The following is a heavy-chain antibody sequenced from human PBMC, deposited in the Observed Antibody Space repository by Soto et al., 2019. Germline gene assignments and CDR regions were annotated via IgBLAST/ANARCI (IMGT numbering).Heavy chain of an antibody. J-gene: IGHJ4*02. Sequence: GGSLRLSCAASGFTFSSYAMSWVRQAPGKGLEWVSAISGSGGSTYYADSVKGRFTISRDNSKNTLYLQMNSLRTEDTAVYYCAKDRYLGSSGYYYFDYWGQGTLVTVSS. V-gene: IGHV3-23*01. D-gene: IGHD3-22*01. CDR1: GFTFSSYA. CDR3: AKDRYLGSSGYYYFDY. CDR2: ISGSGGST.